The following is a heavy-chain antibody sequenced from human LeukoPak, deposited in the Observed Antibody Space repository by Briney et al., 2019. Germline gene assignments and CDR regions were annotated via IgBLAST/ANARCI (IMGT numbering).Heavy chain of an antibody. CDR2: INPNSGGT. Sequence: ASVKVSCKASGYTFTGYYMHWVRQAPGQGLEWMGWINPNSGGTNYAQKFQGRVTMTRDTSISTAYMELSRLRSDDTAVYYCARVPSPNDYYYYMDVWGKGTTVTISS. CDR3: ARVPSPNDYYYYMDV. CDR1: GYTFTGYY. V-gene: IGHV1-2*02. J-gene: IGHJ6*03.